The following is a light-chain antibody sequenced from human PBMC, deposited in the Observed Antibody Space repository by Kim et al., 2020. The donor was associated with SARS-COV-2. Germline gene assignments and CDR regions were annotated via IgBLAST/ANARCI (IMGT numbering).Light chain of an antibody. J-gene: IGLJ2*01. V-gene: IGLV7-46*01. CDR3: LLSYSGAVV. Sequence: PGGNVTLTCGSSPGAVTSGDYPYWFHQKPGQAPRTLICDTSNKRSWTHARFSGSRLGGKAALTLSGAQPEDEAEYYCLLSYSGAVVFGGGTQLTVL. CDR2: DTS. CDR1: PGAVTSGDY.